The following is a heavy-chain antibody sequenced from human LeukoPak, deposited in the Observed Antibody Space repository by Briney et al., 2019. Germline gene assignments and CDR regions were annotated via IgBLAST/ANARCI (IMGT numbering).Heavy chain of an antibody. CDR2: IYSGGST. Sequence: GGSLRLSCAASGFTVSSNYTSWVRQAPGKGLEWVSVIYSGGSTYYADSVKGRFTISRDNSKNTLYLQMNSLRAEDTAVYYCARGGYYYDSSGYLDYWGQGTLVTVSS. CDR1: GFTVSSNY. D-gene: IGHD3-22*01. J-gene: IGHJ4*02. V-gene: IGHV3-53*01. CDR3: ARGGYYYDSSGYLDY.